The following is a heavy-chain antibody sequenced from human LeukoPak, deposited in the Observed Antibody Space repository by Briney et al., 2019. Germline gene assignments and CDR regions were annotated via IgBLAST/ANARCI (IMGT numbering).Heavy chain of an antibody. J-gene: IGHJ4*02. CDR1: GFALSDYY. V-gene: IGHV3-11*06. Sequence: RGSLRLSCAASGFALSDYYMSWIRQAPGKGLEWVSYISSSSIYTNYADSVKGRFTISRDNAKNSLYLQMNSLRAEDTAVYYCARDHEYYFDYWGQGTLVTVSS. CDR2: ISSSSIYT. CDR3: ARDHEYYFDY.